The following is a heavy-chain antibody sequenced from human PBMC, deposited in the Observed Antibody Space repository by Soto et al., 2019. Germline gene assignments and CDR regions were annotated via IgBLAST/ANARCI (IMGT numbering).Heavy chain of an antibody. V-gene: IGHV4-59*08. J-gene: IGHJ6*03. Sequence: QVQLQESGPGLVKPSETLSLTCTVSGGSISSYYWSWIRQPPGKGLEWIGYIYYSGSTHYNPSLTSQVTISEDTYKTQFSLKRSSVTAADTAVYYCARLLGAIVGLSYYYYMDVWGKGTTVTVSS. CDR1: GGSISSYY. D-gene: IGHD3-16*01. CDR2: IYYSGST. CDR3: ARLLGAIVGLSYYYYMDV.